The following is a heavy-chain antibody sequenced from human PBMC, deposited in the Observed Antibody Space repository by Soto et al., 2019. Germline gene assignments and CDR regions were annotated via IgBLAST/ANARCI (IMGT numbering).Heavy chain of an antibody. CDR1: GAPISGFY. V-gene: IGHV4-59*01. CDR2: IYYSGST. Sequence: PSETLSLTCSVSGAPISGFYWSWIRQSPGKGLEWIGHIYYSGSTNYNPSLKSRVSISLNTSKNQFSLNLSSVTAADTAVYYCARRRDGYTWVWSDPWGQGILVTVSS. J-gene: IGHJ5*02. D-gene: IGHD5-12*01. CDR3: ARRRDGYTWVWSDP.